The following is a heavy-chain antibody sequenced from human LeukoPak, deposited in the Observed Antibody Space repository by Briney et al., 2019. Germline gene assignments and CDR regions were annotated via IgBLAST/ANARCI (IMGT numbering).Heavy chain of an antibody. CDR3: ARSHGSGSHDY. J-gene: IGHJ4*02. V-gene: IGHV3-21*01. CDR2: ISSSSSYI. D-gene: IGHD3-10*01. CDR1: GFTFSSYG. Sequence: GGSLRLSCAASGFTFSSYGMHWVRQAPGKGLEWVSSISSSSSYIYYADSVKGRFTISRDNAKNSLYLQMNSLRAEDTAVYYCARSHGSGSHDYWGQGTLVTVSS.